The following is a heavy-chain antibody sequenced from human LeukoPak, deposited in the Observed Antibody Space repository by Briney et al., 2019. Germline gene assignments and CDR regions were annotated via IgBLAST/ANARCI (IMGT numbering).Heavy chain of an antibody. V-gene: IGHV3-21*01. Sequence: GGSLRLSCAASGFTFSSYSMNWVRQAPGKGLEWVSSISSSSSYIYYADSVKGRFTISRDNAKNSLYLQMDSLRAEDTAVYYCARDASTRSFDYWGQGTLVTVSS. CDR1: GFTFSSYS. CDR3: ARDASTRSFDY. J-gene: IGHJ4*02. CDR2: ISSSSSYI.